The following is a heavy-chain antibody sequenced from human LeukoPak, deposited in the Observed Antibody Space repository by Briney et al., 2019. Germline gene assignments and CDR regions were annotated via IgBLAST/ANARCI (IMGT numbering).Heavy chain of an antibody. CDR3: AKDSITIFGVVLFDY. J-gene: IGHJ4*02. CDR1: GFTFSNYW. Sequence: GGSLRLSCGASGFTFSNYWMSWVRQAPGKGLEWVINISQDGSGKNYADSVEGRFTISRDNAKNSLYLQMNSLRAEDTAVYYCAKDSITIFGVVLFDYWGQGTLVTVSS. D-gene: IGHD3-3*01. CDR2: ISQDGSGK. V-gene: IGHV3-7*03.